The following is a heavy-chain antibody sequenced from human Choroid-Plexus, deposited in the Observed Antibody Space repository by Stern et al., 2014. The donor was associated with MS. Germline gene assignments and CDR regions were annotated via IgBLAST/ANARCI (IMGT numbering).Heavy chain of an antibody. CDR2: ISYDGSK. CDR1: GFSFSSPP. Sequence: VQLVESGGGVVQPGRPLRLSCAASGFSFSSPPPPPPPHAPPKGLARAALISYDGSKDYADSVKGRFAISRDNSKNTLYLQMNSLRAEDTDVYYCAKDRQYLTFFFDFWGQGSLVTVSS. CDR3: AKDRQYLTFFFDF. J-gene: IGHJ4*02. D-gene: IGHD2/OR15-2a*01. V-gene: IGHV3-30*18.